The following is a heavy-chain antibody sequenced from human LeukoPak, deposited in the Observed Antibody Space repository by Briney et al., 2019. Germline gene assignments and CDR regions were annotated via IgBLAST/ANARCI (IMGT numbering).Heavy chain of an antibody. CDR1: GGSISRYY. J-gene: IGHJ4*02. CDR3: ARVSGVAATRYFDY. D-gene: IGHD2-15*01. Sequence: SETLSLTCTVSGGSISRYYWSWIRQPAGKGLEWIGRIYTSGSTNYNPSLKSRVTMSVDTSKNQFSLKLSSVTAADTAVYYCARVSGVAATRYFDYWGQGTLVTVSS. V-gene: IGHV4-4*07. CDR2: IYTSGST.